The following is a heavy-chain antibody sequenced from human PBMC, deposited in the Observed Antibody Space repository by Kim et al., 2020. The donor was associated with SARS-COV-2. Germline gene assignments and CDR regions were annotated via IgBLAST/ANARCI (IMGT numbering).Heavy chain of an antibody. CDR1: GGSISSSSYY. D-gene: IGHD3-10*01. CDR2: IYYSGST. CDR3: ARRLWFGESWAFDI. J-gene: IGHJ3*02. V-gene: IGHV4-39*01. Sequence: SETLSLTCTVSGGSISSSSYYWGWIRQPPGKGLEWIGSIYYSGSTYYNPSLKSRVTISVDTSKNQFSLKLSSVTAADTAVYYCARRLWFGESWAFDIWGQGTMVTVSS.